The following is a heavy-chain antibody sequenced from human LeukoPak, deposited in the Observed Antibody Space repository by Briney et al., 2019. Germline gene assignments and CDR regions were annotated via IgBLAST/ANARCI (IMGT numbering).Heavy chain of an antibody. Sequence: SETLSLTCTVSGYSISSGYYWGWIRQPPGKGLEWIGSIYYNEYTYYNPSLKSRVTISVDTSKNQFSLKLSSVTAADTAVYYCARHEYSGSYYGLSWFDPWGPGTLVTVSS. J-gene: IGHJ5*02. CDR1: GYSISSGYY. CDR3: ARHEYSGSYYGLSWFDP. D-gene: IGHD1-26*01. V-gene: IGHV4-38-2*02. CDR2: IYYNEYT.